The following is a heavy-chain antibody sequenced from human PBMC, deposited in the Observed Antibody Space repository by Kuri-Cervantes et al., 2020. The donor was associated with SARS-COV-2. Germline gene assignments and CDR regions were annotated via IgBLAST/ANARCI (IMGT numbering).Heavy chain of an antibody. Sequence: GGCLRLSCAASGFTFSSYAMHWVRQAPGKGLEWVAVISYDGSNKYYADSVKGRFTISRDNSKNTLYLQMNSLRAEDTAVYYCARGYSDYGDRYFDLWGRGTLVTVSS. D-gene: IGHD4-17*01. CDR2: ISYDGSNK. CDR1: GFTFSSYA. V-gene: IGHV3-30*03. CDR3: ARGYSDYGDRYFDL. J-gene: IGHJ2*01.